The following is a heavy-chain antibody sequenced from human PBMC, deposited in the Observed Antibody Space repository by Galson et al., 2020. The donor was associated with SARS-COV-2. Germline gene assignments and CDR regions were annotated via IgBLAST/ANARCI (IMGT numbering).Heavy chain of an antibody. CDR2: ITSSSSYI. J-gene: IGHJ4*02. V-gene: IGHV3-21*01. CDR1: GFTFSSYS. Sequence: GESLQISCAASGFTFSSYSMNWVRKAPGKGLEWVSSITSSSSYIYYTDSVKGRFTISRDNAKNSLYLQMNSLRAEDTAVYYCARDGITMIITYCDYWGQGTLVTVSS. D-gene: IGHD3-22*01. CDR3: ARDGITMIITYCDY.